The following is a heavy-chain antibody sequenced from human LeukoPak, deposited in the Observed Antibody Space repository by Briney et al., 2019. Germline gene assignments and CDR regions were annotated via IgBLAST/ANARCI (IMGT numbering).Heavy chain of an antibody. CDR3: ARGGPEGYSSEY. CDR2: IYYSGST. Sequence: PSETLSLTCTVSGGSISSYYWSWIRQPPGKGLEWIGYIYYSGSTNYNPSLKSRVTISVDTSKNQFSLKLSSVTAADTAVYYCARGGPEGYSSEYWGQGTLVTVSS. J-gene: IGHJ4*02. V-gene: IGHV4-59*01. D-gene: IGHD6-13*01. CDR1: GGSISSYY.